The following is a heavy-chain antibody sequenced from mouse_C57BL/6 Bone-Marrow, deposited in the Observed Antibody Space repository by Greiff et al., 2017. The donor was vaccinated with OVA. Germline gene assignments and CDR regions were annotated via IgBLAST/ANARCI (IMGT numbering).Heavy chain of an antibody. V-gene: IGHV1-50*01. D-gene: IGHD1-1*01. Sequence: VQLQQPGAELVKPGASVKLSCKASGYTFTSYWMQWVKQRPGQGLEWIGEIDPSDSYTNSNQKFKGKATLTVDTSSSTAYMQLSSLTSEDSAVYYCARLYDYYAMDYWGQGTSVTVSS. CDR2: IDPSDSYT. J-gene: IGHJ4*01. CDR3: ARLYDYYAMDY. CDR1: GYTFTSYW.